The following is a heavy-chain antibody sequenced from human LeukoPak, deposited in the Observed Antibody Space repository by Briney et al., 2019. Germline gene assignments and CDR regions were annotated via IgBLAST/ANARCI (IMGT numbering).Heavy chain of an antibody. CDR3: AREGGYYDSSGYYPLYYFDY. J-gene: IGHJ4*02. D-gene: IGHD3-22*01. Sequence: PGGSLRLSCAASGFTFSSYEMNWVRQAPGKGLEWVSYISSSGSTIYYADSVKGRFTISRDNAKNSLYLQMNSLRAEDTAVYYCAREGGYYDSSGYYPLYYFDYWGQGTLVTVSP. CDR2: ISSSGSTI. CDR1: GFTFSSYE. V-gene: IGHV3-48*03.